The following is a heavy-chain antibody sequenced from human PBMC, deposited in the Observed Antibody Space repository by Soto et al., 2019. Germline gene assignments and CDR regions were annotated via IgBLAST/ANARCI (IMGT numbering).Heavy chain of an antibody. CDR1: GFTFSSYA. CDR2: ISGSGGST. Sequence: GGSLRLSCAASGFTFSSYAMSWVRQAPGKGLEWVSAISGSGGSTYYADSVKGRFTISRDNSKNTLYPQMSSLRAEDTAVYYCAKDRDFQQWLVPLYFDYWGQGTLVTVSS. J-gene: IGHJ4*02. D-gene: IGHD6-19*01. CDR3: AKDRDFQQWLVPLYFDY. V-gene: IGHV3-23*01.